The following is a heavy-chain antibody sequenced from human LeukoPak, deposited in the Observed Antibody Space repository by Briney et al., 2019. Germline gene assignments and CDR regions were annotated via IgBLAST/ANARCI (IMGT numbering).Heavy chain of an antibody. CDR3: ARLYGSGSYYNPLGY. D-gene: IGHD3-10*01. V-gene: IGHV5-51*01. CDR1: GYRFTSYW. CDR2: IYPGDSDT. Sequence: GESLKISCRGSGYRFTSYWIGWVRQMPGKGLEWMGIIYPGDSDTRYSPSFQGQVIISGDKSISTAYLQWSSLKASDTAMYYCARLYGSGSYYNPLGYWGQGTLVTVSS. J-gene: IGHJ4*02.